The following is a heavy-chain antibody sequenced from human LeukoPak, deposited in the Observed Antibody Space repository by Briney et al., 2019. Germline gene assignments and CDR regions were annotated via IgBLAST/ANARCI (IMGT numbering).Heavy chain of an antibody. CDR2: ISYDGSNK. V-gene: IGHV3-30-3*01. J-gene: IGHJ4*02. CDR1: GFTFSSYA. D-gene: IGHD4-23*01. CDR3: ARAGTTVANFDY. Sequence: GGSLRLSCAASGFTFSSYAMHWVRQAPGKGLEWVAVISYDGSNKYYADSVKGRFTISRDNSKNTLYLQMNSLRAEDTAVYYCARAGTTVANFDYWGQETLVTVSS.